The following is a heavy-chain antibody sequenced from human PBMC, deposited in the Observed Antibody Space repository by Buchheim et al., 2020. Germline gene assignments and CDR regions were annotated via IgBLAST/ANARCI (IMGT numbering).Heavy chain of an antibody. CDR3: ARLGQDRGVIASIYYFDY. J-gene: IGHJ4*02. V-gene: IGHV5-51*01. Sequence: EVQLVQSGAEVKKPGESLKISCKGSGYSFTSYWIGWVRQMPGKGLEWMGIIYPGDSDTRYSPSFQGQVTISADKSISPAYPQWSSLKASDTAMYYCARLGQDRGVIASIYYFDYWGQGTL. D-gene: IGHD3-10*01. CDR2: IYPGDSDT. CDR1: GYSFTSYW.